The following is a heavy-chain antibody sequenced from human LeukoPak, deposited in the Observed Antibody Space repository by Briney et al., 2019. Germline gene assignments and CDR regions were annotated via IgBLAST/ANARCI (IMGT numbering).Heavy chain of an antibody. V-gene: IGHV4-39*01. CDR3: ARHVYYDFWTVPPFDL. D-gene: IGHD3-3*01. CDR1: GGYIATSSYY. J-gene: IGHJ2*01. CDR2: AFYSGNT. Sequence: SETLSLTCTVSGGYIATSSYYWSWIRQPPGKGLEWIGSAFYSGNTYYKSSLRGRVTISVATSINQFSLKLSSVTAADTAVYYCARHVYYDFWTVPPFDLWGRGTLVTVSS.